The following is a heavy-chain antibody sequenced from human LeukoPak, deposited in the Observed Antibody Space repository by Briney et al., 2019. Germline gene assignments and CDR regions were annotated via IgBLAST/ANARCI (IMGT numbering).Heavy chain of an antibody. CDR1: GFTFSSYS. CDR3: ARDRYNWNYGAQDV. CDR2: ISSSSSHI. Sequence: GGSLRLSCAASGFTFSSYSMNWVRQAPGKGLEWVSSISSSSSHIYYADSVKGRFTISRDNAKNSLYLQMNSLRAEDTALYYCARDRYNWNYGAQDVWGKGTTVTVSS. J-gene: IGHJ6*04. V-gene: IGHV3-21*04. D-gene: IGHD1-7*01.